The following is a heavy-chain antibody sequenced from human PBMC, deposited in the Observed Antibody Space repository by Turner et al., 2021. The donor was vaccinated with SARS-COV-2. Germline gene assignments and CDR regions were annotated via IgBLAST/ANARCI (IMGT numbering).Heavy chain of an antibody. D-gene: IGHD3-10*01. CDR2: IGTAGDT. V-gene: IGHV3-13*01. J-gene: IGHJ4*02. CDR1: GFTFSFYD. Sequence: EVQLVESGGGLVQPGGSLRLSCAASGFTFSFYDMHWVRQATGKGLEWVSAIGTAGDTYYPGSVKGRFTISRENAKNSLYLQMNSLRAGDTAVYYCAREAGITMVRGVIIKPRIFDYWGQGTLVTVSS. CDR3: AREAGITMVRGVIIKPRIFDY.